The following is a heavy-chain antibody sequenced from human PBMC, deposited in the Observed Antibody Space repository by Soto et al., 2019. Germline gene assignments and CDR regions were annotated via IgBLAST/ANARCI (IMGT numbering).Heavy chain of an antibody. V-gene: IGHV1-18*01. J-gene: IGHJ6*02. CDR2: ISAYNGNT. Sequence: QVQLVQSGAEVKKPGASVKVSCKASGYTFTSYGISWVRQAPGQGLEWMGWISAYNGNTNYAQKLQGRVTMTTDTSTSTACMDLRSLRSDDTAVYYCARILRDTAMVYGMDVWGQGTTVTVSS. D-gene: IGHD5-18*01. CDR3: ARILRDTAMVYGMDV. CDR1: GYTFTSYG.